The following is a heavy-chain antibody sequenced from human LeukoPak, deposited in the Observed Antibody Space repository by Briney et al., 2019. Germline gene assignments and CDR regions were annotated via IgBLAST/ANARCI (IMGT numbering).Heavy chain of an antibody. V-gene: IGHV4-4*07. J-gene: IGHJ5*02. CDR2: IYTSGST. CDR3: ARDPSYYYDSSGYYGDNWFDP. D-gene: IGHD3-22*01. CDR1: GGSISSYY. Sequence: SETRSLTCTVAGGSISSYYWSWIRQPAGEVLEGIGRIYTSGSTNYNPSLKSRVTMSVDTSKNQFSLKLSSVTAADTAVYYCARDPSYYYDSSGYYGDNWFDPWGQGTLVTVSS.